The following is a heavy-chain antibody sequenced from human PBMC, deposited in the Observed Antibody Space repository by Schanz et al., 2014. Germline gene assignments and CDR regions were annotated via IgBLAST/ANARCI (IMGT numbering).Heavy chain of an antibody. CDR3: ARGEFGRLFPTWFDP. CDR2: ISTSSTTR. D-gene: IGHD3-10*01. Sequence: EVQLVESGGGLVQPGGSLRLSCVASGFTFSSFSMNWVRQTPEKGLEWGSYISTSSTTRYYAASLRGRFTISRDDAKNSVYLQMNSLRDEDTAVYYCARGEFGRLFPTWFDPWGQGTLVTVSS. J-gene: IGHJ5*02. V-gene: IGHV3-48*02. CDR1: GFTFSSFS.